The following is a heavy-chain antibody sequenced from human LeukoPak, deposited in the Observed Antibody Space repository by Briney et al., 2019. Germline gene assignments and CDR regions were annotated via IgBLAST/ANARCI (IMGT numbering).Heavy chain of an antibody. D-gene: IGHD6-13*01. CDR2: IYYTGKT. CDR3: ARMIAAAGMEYFDL. V-gene: IGHV4-61*01. CDR1: GDSVSNGNYY. J-gene: IGHJ2*01. Sequence: SETLSLTCTVSGDSVSNGNYYWSWLRQPPGKALEWIGYIYYTGKTYYNPSLKSRVTISVDTSKNQFSLRLSSVTAADTAVYFCARMIAAAGMEYFDLWGRGTLVTVSS.